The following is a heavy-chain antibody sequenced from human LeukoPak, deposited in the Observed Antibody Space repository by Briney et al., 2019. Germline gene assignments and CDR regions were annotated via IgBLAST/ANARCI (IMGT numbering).Heavy chain of an antibody. J-gene: IGHJ4*02. CDR2: INPSGGST. Sequence: ASVKVSCKASGCTFTSYYMHWVRQAPGQGLEWMGIINPSGGSTSYAQKFQGRVTMTRDTSTSTVYMELSSLRSEDTAVYYCARARTHRIAAAGTDYWGQGTLVTVSS. D-gene: IGHD6-13*01. CDR3: ARARTHRIAAAGTDY. V-gene: IGHV1-46*01. CDR1: GCTFTSYY.